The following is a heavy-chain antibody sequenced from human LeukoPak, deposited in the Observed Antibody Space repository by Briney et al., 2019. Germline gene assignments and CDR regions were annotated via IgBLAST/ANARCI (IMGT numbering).Heavy chain of an antibody. CDR2: IYYSGST. V-gene: IGHV4-39*01. J-gene: IGHJ5*02. CDR3: ARVLSWFDP. Sequence: PSETLSLTCTVSGGSISSSSYYWGWIRQPPGKGLEWIGSIYYSGSTYYNPSLKSRVTTSVDTSKNQFSLKLSSVTAADTAVYYCARVLSWFDPWGQGTLVTVSS. CDR1: GGSISSSSYY.